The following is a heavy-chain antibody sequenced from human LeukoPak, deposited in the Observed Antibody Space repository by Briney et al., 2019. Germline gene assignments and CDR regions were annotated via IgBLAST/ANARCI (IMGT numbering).Heavy chain of an antibody. V-gene: IGHV3-21*01. CDR1: GFTFSGYS. J-gene: IGHJ4*02. Sequence: GGSLRLSCTASGFTFSGYSMNWIRQAPGKGLEWVSSFGTRSTSIYHAGSVKGRFAISRDNAKNSLYLQMNSLRAEDTAVYYCAREPPPDYYDSSGYSLNWGQGTLVTVFS. CDR3: AREPPPDYYDSSGYSLN. D-gene: IGHD3-22*01. CDR2: FGTRSTSI.